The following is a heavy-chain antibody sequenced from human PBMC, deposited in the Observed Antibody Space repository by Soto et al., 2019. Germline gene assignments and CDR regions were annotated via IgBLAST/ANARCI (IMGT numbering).Heavy chain of an antibody. CDR2: IYHTGNT. J-gene: IGHJ4*02. D-gene: IGHD6-19*01. Sequence: QVQLQESGPGLVKPSGTLSLTCAVSGGSISDNWWSWVRQPPGKGLEWIGEIYHTGNTHYNPSLWSRVTISIDKSKNQFSLNLSSVTAADTAVYYCARHIAVPRTRGCDFWGQGTLVTVSS. CDR3: ARHIAVPRTRGCDF. V-gene: IGHV4-4*02. CDR1: GGSISDNW.